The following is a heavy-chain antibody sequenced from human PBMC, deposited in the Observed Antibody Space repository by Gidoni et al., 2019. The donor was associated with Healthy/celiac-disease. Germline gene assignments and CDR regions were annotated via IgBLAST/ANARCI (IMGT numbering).Heavy chain of an antibody. CDR1: GLTFSRSA. CDR3: ASTGGSSTPLDY. V-gene: IGHV3-23*01. CDR2: ISGSGGST. Sequence: EVQLLESGGGWVQPGGSLRLSCAASGLTFSRSAMSWVRQAPGKGLEWVSAISGSGGSTYYADSVKGRFTISRDNSKNTLYLQMNSLRAEDTAVYYCASTGGSSTPLDYWGQGTLVTVSS. J-gene: IGHJ4*02. D-gene: IGHD3-10*01.